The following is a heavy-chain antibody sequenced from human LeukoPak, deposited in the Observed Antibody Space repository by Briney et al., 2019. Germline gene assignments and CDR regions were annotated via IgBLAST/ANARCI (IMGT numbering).Heavy chain of an antibody. V-gene: IGHV1-69*13. J-gene: IGHJ5*02. Sequence: ASVKVSCKASGGTFSSYAISWVRQAPGQGLEWMGGIIPIFGTANYAQKFQGRVTITADESTSTAYMELSSLRSEDTAVYYCARECSGSIAAPSWFDPWGQGTLVTISS. CDR1: GGTFSSYA. CDR2: IIPIFGTA. D-gene: IGHD6-6*01. CDR3: ARECSGSIAAPSWFDP.